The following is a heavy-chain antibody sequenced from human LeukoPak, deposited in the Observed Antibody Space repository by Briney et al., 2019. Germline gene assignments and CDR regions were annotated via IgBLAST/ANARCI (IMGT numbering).Heavy chain of an antibody. CDR3: ARDSGAVVAATYYYYYMDV. CDR2: IYYSGST. V-gene: IGHV4-39*02. D-gene: IGHD2-15*01. Sequence: PSETLSLTCTVSGGSISSSSYYWGWIRQPPGKGLEWIGSIYYSGSTYYNPSLKSRVTISVDTSKNQFSLKLSSVTAADTAVYYCARDSGAVVAATYYYYYMDVWGKGTTVTVSS. J-gene: IGHJ6*03. CDR1: GGSISSSSYY.